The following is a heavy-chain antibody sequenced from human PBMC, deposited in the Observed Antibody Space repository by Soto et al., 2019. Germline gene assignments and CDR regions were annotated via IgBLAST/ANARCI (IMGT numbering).Heavy chain of an antibody. Sequence: GGSLRLSCSASGFTFSSYAMHWVRQAPGKGLEYVSAISSNGGSTYYADSVKGRFTISRDNSKNTLYLQMSSLRAEDTAVYYCVKDLYYYDSSGYYPLYGMDVWGQGTTGTVSS. J-gene: IGHJ6*02. D-gene: IGHD3-22*01. V-gene: IGHV3-64D*08. CDR3: VKDLYYYDSSGYYPLYGMDV. CDR2: ISSNGGST. CDR1: GFTFSSYA.